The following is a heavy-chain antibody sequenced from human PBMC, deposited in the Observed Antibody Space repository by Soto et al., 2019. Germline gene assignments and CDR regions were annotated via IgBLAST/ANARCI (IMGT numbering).Heavy chain of an antibody. V-gene: IGHV4-39*01. J-gene: IGHJ3*02. CDR1: GGSISSSSYY. CDR3: ARFVTVVVVVAATPHDAFDI. Sequence: SETLSLTCTVSGGSISSSSYYWGWIRQPPGKGLEWIGSIYYSGSTYYNPSLKGRVTISVDTSKNQFSLKLSSVTAADTAVYYCARFVTVVVVVAATPHDAFDIWGQGTMVTVSS. CDR2: IYYSGST. D-gene: IGHD2-15*01.